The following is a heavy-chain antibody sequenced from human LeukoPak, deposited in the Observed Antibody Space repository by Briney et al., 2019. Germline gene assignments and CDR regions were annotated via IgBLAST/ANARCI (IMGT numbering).Heavy chain of an antibody. J-gene: IGHJ6*02. Sequence: ASVKVSCKASGYTFTGYYMHWVRQAPGQGLEWMGWINPNSGGTNYAQKFQGRVTMTRDTSISTAYMELSRLRSDDTAVYYCASSTMVRGVIHYYYGMDVWGQGTTVTVSS. CDR1: GYTFTGYY. V-gene: IGHV1-2*02. CDR3: ASSTMVRGVIHYYYGMDV. D-gene: IGHD3-10*01. CDR2: INPNSGGT.